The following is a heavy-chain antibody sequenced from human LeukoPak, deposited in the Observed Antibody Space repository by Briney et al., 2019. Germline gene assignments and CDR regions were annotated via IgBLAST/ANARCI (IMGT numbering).Heavy chain of an antibody. Sequence: GGSLRLSCAASGFTVSSNYRSWVRQAPGKGLGFDSVIYSVGSTYYADSVKGRFTISRHNSKNTLYLQMNSLRAEDTAVYYCARGRSYYDSSGYDFDYWGQGTLVTVSS. CDR1: GFTVSSNY. CDR3: ARGRSYYDSSGYDFDY. CDR2: IYSVGST. J-gene: IGHJ4*02. V-gene: IGHV3-53*04. D-gene: IGHD3-22*01.